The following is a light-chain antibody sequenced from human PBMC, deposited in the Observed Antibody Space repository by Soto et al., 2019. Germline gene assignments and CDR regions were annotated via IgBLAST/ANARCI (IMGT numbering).Light chain of an antibody. CDR2: DAS. Sequence: DIQMTQSPSTLSASVGDRVTLTCRASQSISSRLAWYQQKPGKAPKLLIYDASSLASGVPSRFSGSGSGTEFTLTISSLQPDDFAAYYCQQYNSYSLFTFGPGTKVDIK. J-gene: IGKJ3*01. CDR3: QQYNSYSLFT. CDR1: QSISSR. V-gene: IGKV1-5*01.